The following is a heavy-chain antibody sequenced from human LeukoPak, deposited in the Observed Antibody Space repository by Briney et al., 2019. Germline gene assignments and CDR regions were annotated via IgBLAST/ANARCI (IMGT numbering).Heavy chain of an antibody. D-gene: IGHD2-2*01. CDR2: IYSGGST. V-gene: IGHV3-53*04. Sequence: PGGSLRLSCAASGFTVSSNHMSWVRQAPGKGLEWVSVIYSGGSTYYADSVKGRFTISRHNSKNTLYLQMNSLRAEDTAVYYCAREGYCSSTSCYRDAFDIWGQGTMVTVSS. CDR3: AREGYCSSTSCYRDAFDI. J-gene: IGHJ3*02. CDR1: GFTVSSNH.